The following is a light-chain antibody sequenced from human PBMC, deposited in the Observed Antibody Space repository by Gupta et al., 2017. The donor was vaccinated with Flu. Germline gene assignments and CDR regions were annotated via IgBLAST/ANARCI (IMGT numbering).Light chain of an antibody. CDR2: DVS. V-gene: IGLV2-14*04. CDR3: SSYTSSSAPYV. J-gene: IGLJ1*01. CDR1: SSDVGGYNF. Sequence: ITISCTGTSSDVGGYNFVSWYQQPPGKAPKLMIYDVSHRPSGVSNRFSGSKSGNTASLTISGLQAEDEADYFCSSYTSSSAPYVFGTGTKVTVL.